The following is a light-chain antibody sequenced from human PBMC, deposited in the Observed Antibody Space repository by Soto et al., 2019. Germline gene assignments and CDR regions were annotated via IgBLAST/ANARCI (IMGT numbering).Light chain of an antibody. CDR2: WAS. J-gene: IGKJ2*01. CDR1: QSILYSSTNKNH. CDR3: QQYYDIPYT. V-gene: IGKV4-1*01. Sequence: DIVMTQSPDSLAVSLGERATINCKSSQSILYSSTNKNHLAWYQQKPGQPPKLLFYWASTRESGVPDRFSATGSGPDFTLTISSLHAEDVAVYYCQQYYDIPYTFGQGSKLEIK.